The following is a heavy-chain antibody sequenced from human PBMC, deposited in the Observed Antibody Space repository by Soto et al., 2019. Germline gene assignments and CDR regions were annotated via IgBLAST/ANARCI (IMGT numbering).Heavy chain of an antibody. D-gene: IGHD3-9*01. CDR3: ARPRGNYDILTGYYTGTSYGMDV. CDR1: GGSISSSSYY. J-gene: IGHJ6*02. Sequence: SETLSLTCTVSGGSISSSSYYWGWIRQPPGKGLEWIGSIYYSGSTYYNPSLKSRVTISVDTSKNQFSLKLSSVTAADTAVYYCARPRGNYDILTGYYTGTSYGMDVWGQGTTVTVSS. CDR2: IYYSGST. V-gene: IGHV4-39*01.